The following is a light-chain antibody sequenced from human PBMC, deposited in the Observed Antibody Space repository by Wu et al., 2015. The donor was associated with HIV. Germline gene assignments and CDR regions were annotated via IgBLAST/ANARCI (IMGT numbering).Light chain of an antibody. CDR1: QSVSSSY. V-gene: IGKV3-20*01. CDR2: GAS. CDR3: QHYQT. Sequence: EIVLTQSPGTLSLSPGQRATLSCRASQSVSSSYLAWYQQKPGQPPRLLIYGASSRATGIPGRFSGSGSGTDFTLSISRLEPEDFAVYYCQHYQTFGQGTKVEIK. J-gene: IGKJ1*01.